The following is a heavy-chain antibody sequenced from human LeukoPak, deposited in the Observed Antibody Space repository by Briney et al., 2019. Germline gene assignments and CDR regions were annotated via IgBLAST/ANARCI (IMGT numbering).Heavy chain of an antibody. CDR1: GFTFSDYY. CDR3: ARDQGLLWFGELSPIYDAFDI. D-gene: IGHD3-10*01. J-gene: IGHJ3*02. CDR2: ISSSSSTI. V-gene: IGHV3-11*04. Sequence: GGSLRLSCAASGFTFSDYYMSWIRQAPGKGLEWVSYISSSSSTIYYADSVKGRFTISRDNAKNSLYLQMNSLRAEDTAVYYCARDQGLLWFGELSPIYDAFDIWGQGTMVTVSS.